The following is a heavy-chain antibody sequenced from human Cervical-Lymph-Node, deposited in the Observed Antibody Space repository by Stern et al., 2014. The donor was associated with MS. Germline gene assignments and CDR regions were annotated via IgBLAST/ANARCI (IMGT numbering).Heavy chain of an antibody. CDR1: GFTFSSYG. V-gene: IGHV3-33*01. Sequence: VQLEESGGGVVQPGRSLRLSCAASGFTFSSYGMHWVRQAPGKGLEWVAVIWYDGSNKYYADSVKGRFTISRDNSKNTLYLQMNSLRAEDTAVYYCARGRESYSDAFDIWGQGTMVTVSS. CDR2: IWYDGSNK. D-gene: IGHD3-10*01. CDR3: ARGRESYSDAFDI. J-gene: IGHJ3*02.